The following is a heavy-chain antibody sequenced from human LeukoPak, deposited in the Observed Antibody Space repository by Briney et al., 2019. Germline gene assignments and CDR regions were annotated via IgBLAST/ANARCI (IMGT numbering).Heavy chain of an antibody. CDR2: FDPEDGET. V-gene: IGHV1-24*01. CDR3: ATLLPRGYSGYDWANWFDP. D-gene: IGHD5-12*01. J-gene: IGHJ5*02. CDR1: GYTLTELS. Sequence: ASVKVSCKISGYTLTELSMHWVRQAPGKGLEWMGGFDPEDGETIYAQKFQGRVTMTEDTPTDTAYMELSSLRSEDTAVYYCATLLPRGYSGYDWANWFDPWGQGTLVTVSS.